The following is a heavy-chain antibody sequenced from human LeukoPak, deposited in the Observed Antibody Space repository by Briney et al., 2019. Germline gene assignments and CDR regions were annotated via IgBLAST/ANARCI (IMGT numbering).Heavy chain of an antibody. CDR2: ISSGNSYI. CDR3: ARDLSGTLMVRARPIDY. J-gene: IGHJ4*02. Sequence: GGSLRLSCAASGFTFSSYSMNWVRQAPGKGLEWVSSISSGNSYIYYADSVKGRFTISRDNAKNSLYLQMNSLRAEDTAVYYCARDLSGTLMVRARPIDYGGQGTLVTVSS. D-gene: IGHD3-10*01. V-gene: IGHV3-21*01. CDR1: GFTFSSYS.